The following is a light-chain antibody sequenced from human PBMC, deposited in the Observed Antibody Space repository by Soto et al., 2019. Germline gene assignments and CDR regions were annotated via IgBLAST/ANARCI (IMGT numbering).Light chain of an antibody. V-gene: IGKV3-20*01. CDR2: GAS. CDR1: ESISNIY. Sequence: EIVLTQSPGTLSLSPGESATLSCRASESISNIYLAWYQQKPGKAPRLLIYGASSRATGIQDRFSGSGSGTDFTLTISRLEPEDFAVYYCQQCARSCTFGQGTKVEIK. CDR3: QQCARSCT. J-gene: IGKJ1*01.